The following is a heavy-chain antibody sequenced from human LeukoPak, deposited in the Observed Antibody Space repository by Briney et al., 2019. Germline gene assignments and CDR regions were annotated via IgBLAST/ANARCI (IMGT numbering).Heavy chain of an antibody. CDR2: INPNSGGT. CDR1: GYTFTGYY. V-gene: IGHV1-2*02. Sequence: ASVKVSCKASGYTFTGYYMHWVRQAPGQGLEWMGWINPNSGGTNYAQKFQGRVTMTRDTSISTAYMELSRLRSDDTAVYYCARVAAYCSSTSCFWFDPWGQGTLVTVSS. D-gene: IGHD2-2*01. CDR3: ARVAAYCSSTSCFWFDP. J-gene: IGHJ5*02.